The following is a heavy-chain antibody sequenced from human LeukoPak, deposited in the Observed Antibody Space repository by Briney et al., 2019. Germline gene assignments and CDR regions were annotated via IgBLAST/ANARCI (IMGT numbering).Heavy chain of an antibody. V-gene: IGHV3-21*01. D-gene: IGHD4-17*01. CDR2: ISSSSSYI. J-gene: IGHJ4*02. Sequence: PGGSLRLSCEASGFTFRTYTMDWVRQAPGKGLEWVSSISSSSSYIYYADSVKGRFTISRDNAKNSLYLQMNSLRAEDTAVYYCARDQRDGDYDFGYWGQGTLVTVSS. CDR1: GFTFRTYT. CDR3: ARDQRDGDYDFGY.